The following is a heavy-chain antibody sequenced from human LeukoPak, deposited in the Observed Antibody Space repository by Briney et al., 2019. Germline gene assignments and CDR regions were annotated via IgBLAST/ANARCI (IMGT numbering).Heavy chain of an antibody. CDR1: GGSISSSPYY. V-gene: IGHV4-39*01. CDR2: IYYSGTT. Sequence: SETLSLTCTVSGGSISSSPYYWGWIRQPPGKGLEWVGSIYYSGTTYYNPSLKNRVTISEDTSKNQFSLKLSSVTAADTAVYYCARHDYYGSGSYYNRGYWGQGTLVTVSS. CDR3: ARHDYYGSGSYYNRGY. J-gene: IGHJ4*02. D-gene: IGHD3-10*01.